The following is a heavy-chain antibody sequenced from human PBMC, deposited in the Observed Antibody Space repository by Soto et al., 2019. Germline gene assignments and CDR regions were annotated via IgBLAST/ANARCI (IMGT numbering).Heavy chain of an antibody. V-gene: IGHV4-59*08. CDR1: GGSISSYY. CDR2: IYYSGST. J-gene: IGHJ4*02. Sequence: SETLSLTCTVSGGSISSYYWSWIRQRPGKGLEWIGYIYYSGSTNYNPSLKSRVTISVDTSKNQLSLKLSSVTAADTAVYYCARRYGYYFDYWGQGTLVTVSS. CDR3: ARRYGYYFDY. D-gene: IGHD4-17*01.